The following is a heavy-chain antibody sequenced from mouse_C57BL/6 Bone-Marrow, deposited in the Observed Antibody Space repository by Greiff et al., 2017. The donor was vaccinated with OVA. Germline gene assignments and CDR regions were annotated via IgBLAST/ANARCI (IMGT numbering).Heavy chain of an antibody. V-gene: IGHV1-19*01. CDR3: VPYWYFDV. CDR1: GYTFTDYY. Sequence: VQLKESGPVLVKPGASVKMSCKASGYTFTDYYMNWVKQSHGKSLEWIGVINPYNGGTSYNQKFKGKATLTVDKSSSTAYMELNSLTSEDAAVYYCVPYWYFDVWGTGTTVTVSS. CDR2: INPYNGGT. J-gene: IGHJ1*03.